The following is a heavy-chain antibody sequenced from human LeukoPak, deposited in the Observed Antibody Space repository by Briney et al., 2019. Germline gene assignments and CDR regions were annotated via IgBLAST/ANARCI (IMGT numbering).Heavy chain of an antibody. CDR2: INPNSGGT. D-gene: IGHD3-22*01. J-gene: IGHJ1*01. CDR3: AREDLYYYDSSGSEYFQH. Sequence: GASVKVSCKASGYTFTGYYMHWVRQAPGQGLGWMGWINPNSGGTNYAQKFQGRVTMTRDTSISTAYMELSRLRSDDTAVYYCAREDLYYYDSSGSEYFQHWGQGTLVTVSS. CDR1: GYTFTGYY. V-gene: IGHV1-2*02.